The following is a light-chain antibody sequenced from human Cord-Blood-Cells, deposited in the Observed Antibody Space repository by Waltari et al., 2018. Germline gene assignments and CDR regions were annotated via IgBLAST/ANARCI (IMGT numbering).Light chain of an antibody. CDR2: EGS. CDR1: SSDVGSYNL. Sequence: QSALTQPASVSGSPGQSITIYCTGTSSDVGSYNLVSWYQQHPGKAPKLMIYEGSKRPSGVSNRFSGSKSGNTASLTISWLQAEDEADYYCCSYAGSSTFWVFGGGTKLTVL. J-gene: IGLJ3*02. CDR3: CSYAGSSTFWV. V-gene: IGLV2-23*01.